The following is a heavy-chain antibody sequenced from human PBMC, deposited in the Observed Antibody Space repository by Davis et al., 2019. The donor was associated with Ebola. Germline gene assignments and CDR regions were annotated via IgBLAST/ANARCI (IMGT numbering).Heavy chain of an antibody. CDR1: GFTFSSYA. Sequence: GESLKISCAAAGFTFSSYAMSWVRQAPGKGLEWGSVIYTSGRTYYTDSVQGRFTISRDSSKNTLFLQMNSLRAEDTAVHYCARESGSRRGFDHWGQGTLVTVSS. D-gene: IGHD1-26*01. V-gene: IGHV3-53*01. CDR3: ARESGSRRGFDH. CDR2: IYTSGRT. J-gene: IGHJ4*02.